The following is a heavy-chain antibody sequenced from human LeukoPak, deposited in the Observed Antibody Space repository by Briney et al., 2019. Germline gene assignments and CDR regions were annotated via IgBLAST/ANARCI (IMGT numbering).Heavy chain of an antibody. D-gene: IGHD3-22*01. J-gene: IGHJ3*02. Sequence: PGGSLRLSCAASGFTFSSYGMHWVRQAPGKGLEWVAVISYDGSNKYYADSVKGRFTISRDNSKNTLYLQMNSLRAEDTAVYYCAKRRREKVVKGDAFDIWGQGTMVTVSS. V-gene: IGHV3-30*18. CDR1: GFTFSSYG. CDR3: AKRRREKVVKGDAFDI. CDR2: ISYDGSNK.